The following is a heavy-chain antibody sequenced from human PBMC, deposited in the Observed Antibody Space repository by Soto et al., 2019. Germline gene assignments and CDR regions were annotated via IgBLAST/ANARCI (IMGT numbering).Heavy chain of an antibody. J-gene: IGHJ5*02. CDR1: GGSIRSYY. V-gene: IGHV4-59*08. CDR3: ATLTGNNGLDP. CDR2: IYHSGSS. Sequence: QVQLQESGPGLVKPSETLSLTCTVSGGSIRSYYWSWIRKPPGKGLERIGYIYHSGSSNSIPSLKSRVTMSVDTSKNQFSLRLSSVTAADTAVYYCATLTGNNGLDPWGQGTLVTVSS. D-gene: IGHD3-9*01.